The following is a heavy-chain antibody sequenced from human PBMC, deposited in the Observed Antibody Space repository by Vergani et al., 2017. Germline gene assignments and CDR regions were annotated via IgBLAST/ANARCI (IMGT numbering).Heavy chain of an antibody. D-gene: IGHD6-13*01. CDR1: GFTFSNSA. Sequence: EVHLLESGGGLVQSGGSLRLSCAASGFTFSNSAVSWVRQAPGRGLAWVSSISGPGLSTYYADSVKGRFSISRDNSKNSLYLQMNSLRAEDTAVYYCARRYSSSWLNDAFDIWGQGTMVTVSS. J-gene: IGHJ3*02. CDR3: ARRYSSSWLNDAFDI. CDR2: ISGPGLST. V-gene: IGHV3-23*01.